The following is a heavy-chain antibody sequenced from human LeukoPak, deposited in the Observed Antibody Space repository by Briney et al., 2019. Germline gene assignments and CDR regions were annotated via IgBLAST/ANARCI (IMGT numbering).Heavy chain of an antibody. V-gene: IGHV4-34*01. CDR3: ARSPAVYCSSTSCYPPSWFDP. Sequence: PSETLSLTCAVYGGSFSGYYWSWIRQPPGKGLEWIGEINHSGSTNYTPSLKSRVTISVDTSNNQFSLTLSSVTAADTAVYYCARSPAVYCSSTSCYPPSWFDPWGQGTLVTVSS. CDR1: GGSFSGYY. CDR2: INHSGST. J-gene: IGHJ5*02. D-gene: IGHD2-2*01.